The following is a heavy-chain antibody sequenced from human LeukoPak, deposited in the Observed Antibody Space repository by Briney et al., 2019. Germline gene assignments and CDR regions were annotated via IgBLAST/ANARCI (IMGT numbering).Heavy chain of an antibody. Sequence: PGGSLRLSCAASGFTFDDYAMHWVRQAPGKGLEWVSGISWNSGSIGYADSVKGRFTISRDNAKNSLYLQMNSLRAEDTALYYCAKDYGSGSYYGLDYWGQGTLVTVSS. CDR1: GFTFDDYA. D-gene: IGHD3-10*01. V-gene: IGHV3-9*01. CDR2: ISWNSGSI. J-gene: IGHJ4*02. CDR3: AKDYGSGSYYGLDY.